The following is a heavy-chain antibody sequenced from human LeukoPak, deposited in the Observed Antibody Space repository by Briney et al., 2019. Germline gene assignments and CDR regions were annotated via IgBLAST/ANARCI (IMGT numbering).Heavy chain of an antibody. J-gene: IGHJ4*02. CDR1: GGSFSGYY. CDR3: ARDFRGGYDFWNGCYTPYYFDY. D-gene: IGHD3-3*01. V-gene: IGHV4-34*01. Sequence: SETLSLTCAVYGGSFSGYYWSWIRQPPGKGLEWIGEINHSGSTNYNPSLKSRVTISVDTSKNHFSLKLSSVTAADTAVYYCARDFRGGYDFWNGCYTPYYFDYWGQGTLVSVSP. CDR2: INHSGST.